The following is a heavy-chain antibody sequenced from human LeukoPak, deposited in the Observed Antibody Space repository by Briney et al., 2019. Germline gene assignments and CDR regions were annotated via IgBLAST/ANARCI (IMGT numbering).Heavy chain of an antibody. J-gene: IGHJ6*03. D-gene: IGHD6-19*01. Sequence: PGGSLRLSCAASGFTFSSYWMSWVRQAPGKGLEWVANIKQDGSEKYYVDSVKGRFTISRDNAKNSLYLQMNSPRAEDTAVYYCASRASSGWYYYYYYMDVWGKGTTVTVSS. CDR3: ASRASSGWYYYYYYMDV. V-gene: IGHV3-7*01. CDR1: GFTFSSYW. CDR2: IKQDGSEK.